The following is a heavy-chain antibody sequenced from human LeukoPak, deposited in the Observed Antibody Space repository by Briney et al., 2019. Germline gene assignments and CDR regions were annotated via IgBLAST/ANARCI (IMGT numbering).Heavy chain of an antibody. D-gene: IGHD5-12*01. V-gene: IGHV4-61*01. Sequence: SETLSLTCTVSGDSVSSGNYYLTWIRQPPGKGLDWITYMSPSGTTKYNPSLKSRVTTSVDTSRTQFSLRLSSVTAADTAVYYCARDTVDNDAFDIWGQGTMVTVSS. J-gene: IGHJ3*02. CDR3: ARDTVDNDAFDI. CDR1: GDSVSSGNYY. CDR2: MSPSGTT.